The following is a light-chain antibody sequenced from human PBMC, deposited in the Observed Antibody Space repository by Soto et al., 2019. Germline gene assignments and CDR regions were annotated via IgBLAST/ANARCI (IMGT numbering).Light chain of an antibody. V-gene: IGLV1-44*01. CDR2: TNS. CDR3: AAWDESLNGCV. J-gene: IGLJ1*01. Sequence: QSVLTQPPSASGTPGQRVTISCSGSSSNIGSNSVHWYRQIPGTAPKLLIYTNSQRPSGVPDRFSVSQSGTSDSLAISGLQSEDEAAYYCAAWDESLNGCVFGTGTKLTVL. CDR1: SSNIGSNS.